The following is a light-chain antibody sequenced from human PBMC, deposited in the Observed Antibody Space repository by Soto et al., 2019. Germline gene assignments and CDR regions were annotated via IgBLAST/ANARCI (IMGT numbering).Light chain of an antibody. J-gene: IGKJ4*01. CDR1: QSVSGN. V-gene: IGKV3-15*01. CDR2: GAS. CDR3: QQYNNWTLT. Sequence: MTQSPSSLSASVGDRVTITCRASQSVSGNLAWYQQKPGQPPRLLIYGASTRATGIPARFSGSGSGTEFTLTISSLQSEDFAVYYCQQYNNWTLTFGGGTKVEIK.